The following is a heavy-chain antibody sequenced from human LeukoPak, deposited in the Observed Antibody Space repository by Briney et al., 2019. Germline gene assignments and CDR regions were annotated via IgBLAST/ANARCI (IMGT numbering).Heavy chain of an antibody. Sequence: GGSLRLSCAAPGFTFSSYSMNWVRQAPGKGLEWVSAISGSGGSTYYADSVKGRFTISRDNSKNTLYLQTNSLRAEDTAVYYCAKDRVVPMGGLVVRYFDYWGQGTLVTVSS. CDR1: GFTFSSYS. CDR2: ISGSGGST. CDR3: AKDRVVPMGGLVVRYFDY. V-gene: IGHV3-23*01. D-gene: IGHD2-2*01. J-gene: IGHJ4*02.